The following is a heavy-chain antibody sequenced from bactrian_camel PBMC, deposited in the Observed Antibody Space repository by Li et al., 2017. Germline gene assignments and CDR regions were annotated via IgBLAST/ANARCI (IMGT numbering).Heavy chain of an antibody. CDR3: AADSRWWVSLSSGGNCLPSDIGYNY. D-gene: IGHD2*01. CDR2: IDDDGST. V-gene: IGHV3S26*01. Sequence: HVQLVESGGGMVQPGGSLRLSCAASGFIFSSYCMAWFRQAPGKEREGVAAIDDDGSTNYADSVKGRFTISKDNAKNTLYLQMDSLKPEDTAMYYCAADSRWWVSLSSGGNCLPSDIGYNYWGQGTQVTVS. CDR1: GFIFSSYC. J-gene: IGHJ4*01.